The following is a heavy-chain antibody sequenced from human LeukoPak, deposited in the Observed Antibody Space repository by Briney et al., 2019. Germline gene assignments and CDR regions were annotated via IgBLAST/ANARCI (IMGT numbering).Heavy chain of an antibody. CDR3: ARLYCSGGSCYKDDAFDI. Sequence: SETLSLTCTVSGGSISSYYWSWIRQPPGKGLEWIGYIYYSGSTNYNPSLKSRVTISVDTSKNQFSLKLSSVTAADTAVYYCARLYCSGGSCYKDDAFDIWGQGTMVTVSS. CDR2: IYYSGST. J-gene: IGHJ3*02. CDR1: GGSISSYY. V-gene: IGHV4-59*01. D-gene: IGHD2-15*01.